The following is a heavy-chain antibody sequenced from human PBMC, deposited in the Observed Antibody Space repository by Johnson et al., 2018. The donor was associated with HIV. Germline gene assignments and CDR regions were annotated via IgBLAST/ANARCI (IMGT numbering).Heavy chain of an antibody. Sequence: QVQLVESGGGVVQPGRSLRLSCAASGFTFSRHAVHWVRRAPGRGLEWVALISYAGANKYYADSVKGRFTISRDNSKNTLYLQINSLRAEDTAVYYCARDWSVIAAAVTGAFDVWGQGTMVTVSS. V-gene: IGHV3-30-3*01. CDR3: ARDWSVIAAAVTGAFDV. D-gene: IGHD6-13*01. J-gene: IGHJ3*01. CDR1: GFTFSRHA. CDR2: ISYAGANK.